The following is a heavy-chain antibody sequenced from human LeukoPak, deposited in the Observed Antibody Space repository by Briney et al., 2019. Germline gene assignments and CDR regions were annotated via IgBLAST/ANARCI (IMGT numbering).Heavy chain of an antibody. J-gene: IGHJ5*02. CDR3: ARSYFDVLTNYYMWLAP. CDR2: INLNSGDT. CDR1: GYTFTDYY. D-gene: IGHD3-9*01. Sequence: ASVKVSCKASGYTFTDYYIHWVRQAPGQGLEWMGWINLNSGDTYYAQNFQDRVTMTGDTSISIAYLELSSLRSDDTAVFYCARSYFDVLTNYYMWLAPWGQGTLVTVSS. V-gene: IGHV1-2*02.